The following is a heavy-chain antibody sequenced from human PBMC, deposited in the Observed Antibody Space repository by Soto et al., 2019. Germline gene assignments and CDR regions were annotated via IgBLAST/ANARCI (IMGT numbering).Heavy chain of an antibody. V-gene: IGHV2-5*02. D-gene: IGHD3-16*01. CDR2: IYWDDDK. J-gene: IGHJ5*02. Sequence: QITLKESGPTLVKPTQTLTLTCSFSGFSLNTGGVGVAWIRQPPGTALEWLGIIYWDDDKHYSPSLKTRLTITKDTSKNQVVLTMTNMDPVDTATYYCGHSVVRFFMGAKYLDWLDPWGQGTLVTVSS. CDR1: GFSLNTGGVG. CDR3: GHSVVRFFMGAKYLDWLDP.